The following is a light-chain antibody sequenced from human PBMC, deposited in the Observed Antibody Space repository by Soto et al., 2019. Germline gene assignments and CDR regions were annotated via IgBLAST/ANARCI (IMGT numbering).Light chain of an antibody. Sequence: IRMTQSPSSVSASVGDRVTMTCRASQGVGGWLAWYQQKPGKVPKLLIYATSSLHSGVPSRFSGSGSGTDFTLSISSLQPEDFATYYCQQTHSLPLSFGPGTKVDI. J-gene: IGKJ3*01. V-gene: IGKV1-12*01. CDR2: ATS. CDR3: QQTHSLPLS. CDR1: QGVGGW.